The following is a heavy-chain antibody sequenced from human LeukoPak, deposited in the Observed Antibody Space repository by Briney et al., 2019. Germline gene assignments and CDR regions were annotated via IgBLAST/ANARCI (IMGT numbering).Heavy chain of an antibody. CDR3: ASSRPGIAPDY. Sequence: GGSLRLSCAASGFTFSSYGMHWVRQAPGKGLEWVAVISYDGSNKYYADSVKGRFTISRDNSKNTLYLQMNSLRAEDTAVYYCASSRPGIAPDYWGQGTLVTVSS. V-gene: IGHV3-30*03. D-gene: IGHD6-13*01. CDR1: GFTFSSYG. CDR2: ISYDGSNK. J-gene: IGHJ4*02.